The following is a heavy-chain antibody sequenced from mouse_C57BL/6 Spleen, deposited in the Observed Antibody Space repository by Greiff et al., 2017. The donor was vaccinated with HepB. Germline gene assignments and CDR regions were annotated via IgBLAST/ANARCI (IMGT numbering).Heavy chain of an antibody. CDR2: IYPGDGDT. D-gene: IGHD1-1*01. J-gene: IGHJ2*01. Sequence: VQLKQSGPELVKPGASVKISCKASGYAFSSSWMNWVKQRPGKGLEWIGRIYPGDGDTNYNGKFKGKATLTADKSSSTAYMQLSSLTSEDSAVYFCAREKDYGSSYYFDYWGQGTTLTVSS. CDR3: AREKDYGSSYYFDY. V-gene: IGHV1-82*01. CDR1: GYAFSSSW.